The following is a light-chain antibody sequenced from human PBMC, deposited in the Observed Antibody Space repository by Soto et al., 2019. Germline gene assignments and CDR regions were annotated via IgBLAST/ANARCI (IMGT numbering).Light chain of an antibody. CDR3: QKYNNWPRK. J-gene: IGKJ1*01. V-gene: IGKV3-15*01. Sequence: DIVITQSPATLSVAPVERATLSCRASQSVSTNLAWYQQRPGQAPRLLIYGASTRAAGIPARFSGSGSGTAFTLTISSLQSEDFAVYYCQKYNNWPRKFGQGTKVDIK. CDR1: QSVSTN. CDR2: GAS.